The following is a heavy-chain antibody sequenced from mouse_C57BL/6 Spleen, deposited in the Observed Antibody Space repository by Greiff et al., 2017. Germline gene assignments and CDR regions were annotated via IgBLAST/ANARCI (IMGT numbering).Heavy chain of an antibody. D-gene: IGHD1-1*01. CDR3: ARGSNYAMDY. Sequence: QVHVKQSGAELVRPGASVKLSCKASGYTFTDYYINWVKQRPGQGLEWIARIYPGSGNTYYNEKFKGKDTLTAEKSSSTAYMQLSSLTSEDSAVYCCARGSNYAMDYWGQGTSVTVSS. CDR1: GYTFTDYY. J-gene: IGHJ4*01. V-gene: IGHV1-76*01. CDR2: IYPGSGNT.